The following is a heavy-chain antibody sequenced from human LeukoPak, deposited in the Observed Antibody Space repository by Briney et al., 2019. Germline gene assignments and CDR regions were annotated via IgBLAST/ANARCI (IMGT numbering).Heavy chain of an antibody. CDR2: IYSGGSK. CDR1: GFTVSSNY. V-gene: IGHV3-66*01. D-gene: IGHD3-16*01. CDR3: AREEGWVFDY. J-gene: IGHJ4*02. Sequence: GGSLRLSCAASGFTVSSNYMSWVRQAPGKGLEWVSVIYSGGSKYYSDSVKGGFTISRDNFKNTLYLQMNSLRAEDTAVYYCAREEGWVFDYWGQGTLVTVSS.